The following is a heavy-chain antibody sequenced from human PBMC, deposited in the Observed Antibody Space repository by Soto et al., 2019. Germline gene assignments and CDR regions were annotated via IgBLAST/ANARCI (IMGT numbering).Heavy chain of an antibody. J-gene: IGHJ2*01. CDR1: GGSISSGGYY. CDR2: IYYSGST. D-gene: IGHD3-3*01. Sequence: QVQLQESGPGLVKPSQTLSLTCTVSGGSISSGGYYWSWIRQHPGKGLEWIGYIYYSGSTYYNPSLKSRVTIPVDPSKNQFSLKLSSVTAADTAVYYCARGPDSSHWYFDLWGRGTLVTVSS. V-gene: IGHV4-31*03. CDR3: ARGPDSSHWYFDL.